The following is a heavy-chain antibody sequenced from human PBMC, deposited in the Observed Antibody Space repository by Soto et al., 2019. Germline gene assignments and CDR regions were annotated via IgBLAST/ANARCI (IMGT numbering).Heavy chain of an antibody. J-gene: IGHJ4*02. CDR3: ARAGYSYGWSTIDY. V-gene: IGHV4-34*01. CDR2: INHSGST. CDR1: VGSFSGYY. D-gene: IGHD5-18*01. Sequence: PSETLSLTCAVYVGSFSGYYWSWIRQPPGKGLEWIGEINHSGSTNYNPSLKSRVTISVDTSKNQFSLKLSSVTAADTAVYYCARAGYSYGWSTIDYWGQGTLVTVSS.